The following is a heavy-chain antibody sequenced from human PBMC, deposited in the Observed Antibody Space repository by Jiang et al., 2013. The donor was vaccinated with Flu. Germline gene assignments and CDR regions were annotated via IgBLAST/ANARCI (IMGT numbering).Heavy chain of an antibody. D-gene: IGHD6-13*01. J-gene: IGHJ4*02. Sequence: GSGLVKPSETLSLTCTVSGGSISSSSYYWGWIRQPPGKGLEWIGSIYYSGSTYYNPSLKSRVTISVDTSKNQFSLKLSSVTAADTAVYYCARASSIAAARELPFDYVGPGNLVTVSS. CDR3: ARASSIAAARELPFDY. CDR1: GGSISSSSYY. V-gene: IGHV4-39*07. CDR2: IYYSGST.